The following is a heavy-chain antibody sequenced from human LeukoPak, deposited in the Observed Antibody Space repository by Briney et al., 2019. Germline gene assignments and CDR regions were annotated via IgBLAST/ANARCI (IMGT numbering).Heavy chain of an antibody. CDR3: ARAVTGDYFDY. J-gene: IGHJ4*02. Sequence: PSETLSLTCTVSGGSISSGSYYWSWIRQPAGKGLEWIGRIYTSGSTNYNPSLKSRVTISVDTSKNQFSLKLSSVTAADTAVYYCARAVTGDYFDYWGQGTLVTVSS. CDR1: GGSISSGSYY. D-gene: IGHD7-27*01. V-gene: IGHV4-61*02. CDR2: IYTSGST.